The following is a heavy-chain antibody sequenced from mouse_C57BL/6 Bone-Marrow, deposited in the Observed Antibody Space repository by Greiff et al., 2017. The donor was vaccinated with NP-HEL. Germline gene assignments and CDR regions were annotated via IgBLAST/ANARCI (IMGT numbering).Heavy chain of an antibody. CDR3: ARVTTVVATGYFDY. D-gene: IGHD1-1*01. Sequence: VQLQQSGAELVKPGASVKLSCTASGFNIKDYYMHWVKQRTEQGLEWIGRIAPEDGETKYAPKFQGKATITADTSSNTASLQLSILTSEDTAVYYWARVTTVVATGYFDYWGQGTTLTVSS. V-gene: IGHV14-2*01. CDR2: IAPEDGET. J-gene: IGHJ2*01. CDR1: GFNIKDYY.